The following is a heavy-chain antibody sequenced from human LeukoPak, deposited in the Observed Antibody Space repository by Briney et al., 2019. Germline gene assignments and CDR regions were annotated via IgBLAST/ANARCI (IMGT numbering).Heavy chain of an antibody. Sequence: SETLSLTCAVYGGSFSDYYWSWIRQPPGKGLEWIGEINHSGITTYNPSLKSRVTISVDTSKNQFSLKVISLTAADTAIYYCARGLRDTSGWWGWFDPWGQGTLVIVSS. D-gene: IGHD6-19*01. J-gene: IGHJ5*02. CDR1: GGSFSDYY. CDR2: INHSGIT. V-gene: IGHV4-34*01. CDR3: ARGLRDTSGWWGWFDP.